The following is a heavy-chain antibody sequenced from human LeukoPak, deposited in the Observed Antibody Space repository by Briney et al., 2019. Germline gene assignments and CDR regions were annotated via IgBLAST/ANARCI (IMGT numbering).Heavy chain of an antibody. Sequence: GGSLRLSCAASGFTVGSNYMSWVRQAPGKGLEWVSVIYSGGSTYYADSVKGRFTISRDNSKNTLYLEMNSLRAEDTAVYYCATAVKLYDSSGYGPDFWGQGTLVTVSS. CDR3: ATAVKLYDSSGYGPDF. CDR2: IYSGGST. CDR1: GFTVGSNY. J-gene: IGHJ4*02. D-gene: IGHD3-22*01. V-gene: IGHV3-53*01.